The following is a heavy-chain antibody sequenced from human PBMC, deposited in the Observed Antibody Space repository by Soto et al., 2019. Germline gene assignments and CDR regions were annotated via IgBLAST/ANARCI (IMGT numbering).Heavy chain of an antibody. CDR2: SRDKAQGYST. D-gene: IGHD6-13*01. Sequence: GGSLRLSCAASGFSLSDHYIDWVRQAPGKGLEWVGRSRDKAQGYSTEYAASVKGRFTTSRDDSKNSLHLQMNSLRAEDTAVYYCTRDASRDSSARGWFDPWGPGTLVTVSS. CDR3: TRDASRDSSARGWFDP. CDR1: GFSLSDHY. J-gene: IGHJ5*02. V-gene: IGHV3-72*01.